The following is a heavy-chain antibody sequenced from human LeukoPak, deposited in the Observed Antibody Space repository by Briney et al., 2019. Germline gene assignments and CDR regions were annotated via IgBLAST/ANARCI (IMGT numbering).Heavy chain of an antibody. J-gene: IGHJ3*02. V-gene: IGHV4-34*01. CDR1: GGSFSGFY. Sequence: PSETLSLTCAVYGGSFSGFYWSWIRQSPEKGLEWIGEIAHTGNTNYNPSLKSRVTISIDTSKNQFSLKLISVTAADTAVYYCARAGLRRGSAFDIWGQGTIVTVSS. CDR2: IAHTGNT. D-gene: IGHD4-17*01. CDR3: ARAGLRRGSAFDI.